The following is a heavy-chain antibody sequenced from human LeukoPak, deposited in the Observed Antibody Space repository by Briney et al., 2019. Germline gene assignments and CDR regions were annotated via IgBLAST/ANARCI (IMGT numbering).Heavy chain of an antibody. CDR2: TWSDGSEY. CDR1: GFTFSSFG. D-gene: IGHD2-15*01. Sequence: QPGRSLRLSCAASGFTFSSFGMHWVRQAPGRGLEWVALTWSDGSEYFYPDSVKGRFTISRDNSKNTVYLQMNSLRAEDTAVYFCARDRGYCRGGRCYSNYFDLWGQGTLVTVSS. CDR3: ARDRGYCRGGRCYSNYFDL. V-gene: IGHV3-33*01. J-gene: IGHJ4*02.